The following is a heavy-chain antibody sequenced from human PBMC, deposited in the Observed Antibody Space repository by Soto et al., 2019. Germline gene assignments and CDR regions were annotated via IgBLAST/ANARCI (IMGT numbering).Heavy chain of an antibody. CDR3: AGGPQSGDTAMIRSYFDY. Sequence: EVQLVESGGGLIQPGGSLRLSCTASGFTVSSNYINWVRQAPGKGLEWVSIIYGGGDTYYADSVKGRFTISRDNSMNTLYLQMNSLRAEDTAVYYCAGGPQSGDTAMIRSYFDYWGQGTLVTVSS. CDR2: IYGGGDT. J-gene: IGHJ4*02. CDR1: GFTVSSNY. D-gene: IGHD5-18*01. V-gene: IGHV3-53*01.